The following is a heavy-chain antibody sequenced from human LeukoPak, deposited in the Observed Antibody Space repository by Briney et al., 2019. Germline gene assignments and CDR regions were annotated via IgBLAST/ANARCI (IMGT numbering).Heavy chain of an antibody. D-gene: IGHD3-22*01. CDR3: ARWITMIAYFDY. CDR1: GFTFSDYY. CDR2: ISSSGSTI. V-gene: IGHV3-11*01. J-gene: IGHJ4*02. Sequence: KAGGSLRLSCAASGFTFSDYYMSWIRQAPGKWLEWVSYISSSGSTIYYADSVKGRFTISRDNAKNSLYLQMNSLRAEDTAVYYCARWITMIAYFDYWGQGTLVTVSS.